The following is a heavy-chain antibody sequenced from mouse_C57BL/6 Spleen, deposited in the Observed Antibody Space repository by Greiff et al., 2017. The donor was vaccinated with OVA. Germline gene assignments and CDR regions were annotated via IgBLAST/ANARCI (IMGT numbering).Heavy chain of an antibody. CDR3: ARISGRDYAMDY. J-gene: IGHJ4*01. CDR2: IYPGDGDT. Sequence: VQLQQSGAELVKPGASVKISCKASGYAFRSYWMNWVKQRPGQGLAWIGQIYPGDGDTNYNGKFKGKATLTADKSSSTAYMQLSSLTSEDSAVYFCARISGRDYAMDYWGQGTSVTVSS. CDR1: GYAFRSYW. V-gene: IGHV1-80*01.